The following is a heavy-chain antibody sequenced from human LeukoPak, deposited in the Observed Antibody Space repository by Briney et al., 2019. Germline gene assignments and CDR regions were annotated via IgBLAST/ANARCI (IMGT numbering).Heavy chain of an antibody. Sequence: SETLSLTCTVSGGSISSYYWSWIRQPPGKGLEWIGYIYYIGSANYNPSLKSRVTISVDTSKNQFSLKLSSVTAADTAVYYCARGDDYGGIDFDYWGQGTLVTVSS. V-gene: IGHV4-59*08. CDR2: IYYIGSA. CDR1: GGSISSYY. D-gene: IGHD4-23*01. J-gene: IGHJ4*02. CDR3: ARGDDYGGIDFDY.